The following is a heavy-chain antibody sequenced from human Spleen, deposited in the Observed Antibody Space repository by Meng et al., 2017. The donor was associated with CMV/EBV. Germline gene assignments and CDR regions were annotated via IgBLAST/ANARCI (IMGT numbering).Heavy chain of an antibody. CDR1: GYTFTSYA. J-gene: IGHJ5*02. V-gene: IGHV1-69*10. D-gene: IGHD1-26*01. Sequence: SVKVSCKASGYTFTSYAISWVRQAPGQGLEWMGGIIPILGIANYAQKFQGRVTITADKSTSTAYMELSSLRSEDTAVYYCARDRSGSYYFWFDPWGQGTLVTVSS. CDR3: ARDRSGSYYFWFDP. CDR2: IIPILGIA.